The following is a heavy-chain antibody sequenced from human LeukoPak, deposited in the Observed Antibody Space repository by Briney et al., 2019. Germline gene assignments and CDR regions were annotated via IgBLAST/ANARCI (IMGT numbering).Heavy chain of an antibody. Sequence: PSQTLSLTCTVSGGSISSGGYYWSWLRQPPGKGLEWIGYIYHSGSTYYNPSLKSRVTISVDRSKNQFSLKLSSVTAADTAVYYCARVPGGQIDYWGQGTLVTVSS. J-gene: IGHJ4*02. CDR3: ARVPGGQIDY. D-gene: IGHD3-16*01. CDR2: IYHSGST. CDR1: GGSISSGGYY. V-gene: IGHV4-30-2*01.